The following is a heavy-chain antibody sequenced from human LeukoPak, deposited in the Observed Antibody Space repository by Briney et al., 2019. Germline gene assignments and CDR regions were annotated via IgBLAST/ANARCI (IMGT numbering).Heavy chain of an antibody. CDR2: IYYSGST. CDR3: ARETYYYDSSGYPRTSLFDY. J-gene: IGHJ4*02. Sequence: PSETLSLTCTVSGGSISSSSYYWGWLRQPPGKGLEWIGSIYYSGSTYYNPSLKSRVTMSVDTSKNQFSLRVSSVTAADTAVYYCARETYYYDSSGYPRTSLFDYWGQGTLVTVSS. D-gene: IGHD3-22*01. CDR1: GGSISSSSYY. V-gene: IGHV4-39*07.